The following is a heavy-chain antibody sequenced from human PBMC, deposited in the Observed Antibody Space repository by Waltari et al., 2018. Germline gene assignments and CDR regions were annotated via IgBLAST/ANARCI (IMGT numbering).Heavy chain of an antibody. D-gene: IGHD2-21*01. CDR2: TYYRSKWYN. CDR3: ARARMGRGPYFGGDCYPLSP. V-gene: IGHV6-1*01. Sequence: QVQLPQSGPGRVKPSQTLSLTCAISGDSVSSNRAAWNWIRPSPPRSLEWLGRTYYRSKWYNDYAVSVKSLITINPDTSKIQFSLQLNSVTPEDTAVYYCARARMGRGPYFGGDCYPLSPWGQGTLVTVSS. J-gene: IGHJ5*02. CDR1: GDSVSSNRAA.